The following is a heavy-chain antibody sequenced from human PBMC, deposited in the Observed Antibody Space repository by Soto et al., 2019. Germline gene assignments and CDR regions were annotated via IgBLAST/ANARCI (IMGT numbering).Heavy chain of an antibody. CDR3: AHRVLRTVFGLVTTTAIYFDF. V-gene: IGHV2-5*02. CDR2: IYWDDDK. D-gene: IGHD3-3*01. CDR1: GFSLTTSGVG. Sequence: QITLNESGPTVVRPTETLTLTCRFSGFSLTTSGVGVGWIRQSPGKAPEWLALIYWDDDKRYSASLKSRLTIHQDTPKKQVVLKVSDLDPTDTATYYCAHRVLRTVFGLVTTTAIYFDFWGQGTPVAVSS. J-gene: IGHJ4*02.